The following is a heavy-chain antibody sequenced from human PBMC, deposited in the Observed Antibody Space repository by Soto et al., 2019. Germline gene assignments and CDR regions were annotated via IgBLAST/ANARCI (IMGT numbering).Heavy chain of an antibody. J-gene: IGHJ2*01. D-gene: IGHD3-16*01. CDR2: IYYSGST. V-gene: IGHV4-59*01. CDR3: ARVWGWYFDF. Sequence: QVQLQESGPGLVKPSETLSLTCTVSGDSISSYYWSWIRQPPGKGLEWIGYIYYSGSTNYNPSLKSRVTISVDTSKNQFSLKLSSVTAADTAVYYCARVWGWYFDFWGRGTLVTVSS. CDR1: GDSISSYY.